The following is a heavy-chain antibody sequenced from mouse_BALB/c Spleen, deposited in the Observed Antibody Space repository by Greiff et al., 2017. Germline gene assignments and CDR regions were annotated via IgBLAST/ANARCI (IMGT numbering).Heavy chain of an antibody. CDR2: ISNGGGST. CDR3: ARRGYYGSSSYWYFDV. V-gene: IGHV5-12-2*01. Sequence: DVKLVESGGGLVQPGGSLKLSCAASGFTFSSYTMSWVRQTPEKRLEWVAYISNGGGSTYYPDTVKGRFTISRDNAKNTLYLQMSSLKSEDTAMYYCARRGYYGSSSYWYFDVWGAGTTVTVSS. CDR1: GFTFSSYT. D-gene: IGHD1-1*01. J-gene: IGHJ1*01.